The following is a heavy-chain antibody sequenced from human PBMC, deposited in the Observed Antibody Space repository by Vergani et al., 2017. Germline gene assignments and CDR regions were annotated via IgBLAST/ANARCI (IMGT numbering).Heavy chain of an antibody. J-gene: IGHJ3*02. CDR3: ARDLRNYYGSGSYRKGHAFDI. D-gene: IGHD3-10*01. V-gene: IGHV3-11*05. Sequence: QVQLVESGGGLVKPGGSLRLSCAASGFTFSDYYMSWIRQAPGKGLEWVSYISSSSSYTNYADSVKGRFTISRDNAKNSLYLQMNSLRAEDTAVYYCARDLRNYYGSGSYRKGHAFDIWGQGTMVTVSS. CDR2: ISSSSSYT. CDR1: GFTFSDYY.